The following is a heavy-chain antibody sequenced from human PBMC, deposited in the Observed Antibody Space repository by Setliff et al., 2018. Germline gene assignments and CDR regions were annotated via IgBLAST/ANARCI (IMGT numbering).Heavy chain of an antibody. CDR2: IYSSGST. Sequence: SETLSLTCTVSGGAISNYYWSWIRQPPGKGLEWIGYIYSSGSTNYNPSLKSRVAISLDTSKSQFSLRLSSLTAADTAVYYCARARYSSGWYGGGGAFYYMDAWGKGTTVTVSS. CDR3: ARARYSSGWYGGGGAFYYMDA. D-gene: IGHD6-19*01. V-gene: IGHV4-4*08. J-gene: IGHJ6*03. CDR1: GGAISNYY.